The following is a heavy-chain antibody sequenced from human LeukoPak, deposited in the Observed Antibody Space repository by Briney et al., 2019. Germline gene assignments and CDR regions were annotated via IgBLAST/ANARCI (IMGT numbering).Heavy chain of an antibody. CDR3: ARGGLGIAARLAPYFDY. CDR1: GGSFSGYY. CDR2: INHSGST. Sequence: SETLSLTCAVYGGSFSGYYWSWIRQPPGKGLEWIGEINHSGSTHYNPSLKSRVTISVGTSKNQFSLKLSSVTAADTAVYYCARGGLGIAARLAPYFDYWGQGTLVTVSS. D-gene: IGHD6-6*01. V-gene: IGHV4-34*01. J-gene: IGHJ4*02.